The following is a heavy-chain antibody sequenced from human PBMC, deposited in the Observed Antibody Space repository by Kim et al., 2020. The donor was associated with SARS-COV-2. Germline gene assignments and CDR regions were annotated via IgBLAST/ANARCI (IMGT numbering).Heavy chain of an antibody. CDR1: GFTFSSYS. Sequence: GGSLRLSCAASGFTFSSYSMNWVRQAPGKGLEWVSSISSSSSYIYYADSVKGRFTISRDNAKNSLYLQMNSLRAEDTAVYYCARVPVNSSGWFFDYWGQGTLVTVSS. CDR2: ISSSSSYI. J-gene: IGHJ4*02. CDR3: ARVPVNSSGWFFDY. D-gene: IGHD6-19*01. V-gene: IGHV3-21*04.